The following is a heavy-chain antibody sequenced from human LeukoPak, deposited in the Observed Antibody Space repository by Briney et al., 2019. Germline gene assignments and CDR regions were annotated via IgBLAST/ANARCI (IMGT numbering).Heavy chain of an antibody. D-gene: IGHD5-24*01. V-gene: IGHV3-30-3*01. J-gene: IGHJ4*02. CDR3: ARENVEMVYFDY. CDR2: ISYDGSNK. Sequence: GGSLRLSCAASGFTFSSYAMHWVRQAPGKGLEWVAVISYDGSNKYYADSVKGRFTISRDNSKNTLYLQMNSLRAEDTAVYYCARENVEMVYFDYWGQGTLVTVSS. CDR1: GFTFSSYA.